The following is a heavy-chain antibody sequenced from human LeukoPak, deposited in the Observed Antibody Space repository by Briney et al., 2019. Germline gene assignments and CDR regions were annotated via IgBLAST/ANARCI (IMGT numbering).Heavy chain of an antibody. CDR3: AGGPFFSTTRWFDP. D-gene: IGHD3/OR15-3a*01. V-gene: IGHV3-33*01. Sequence: GGSLRLSCAASGFTFSGYGMHWVRQAPGKGLEWVALIWSDESNKYYADSVKGRFTISRDNSKNTLYLQMNSLRAEDTAVYYCAGGPFFSTTRWFDPWGQGTLVTVSS. J-gene: IGHJ5*02. CDR2: IWSDESNK. CDR1: GFTFSGYG.